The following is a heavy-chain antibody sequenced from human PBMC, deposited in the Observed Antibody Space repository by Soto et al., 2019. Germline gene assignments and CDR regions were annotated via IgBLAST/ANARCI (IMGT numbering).Heavy chain of an antibody. CDR2: ISYDGSNK. J-gene: IGHJ4*02. V-gene: IGHV3-30*03. CDR1: GFTFSSYG. CDR3: AVGNYVDY. Sequence: GGSLRLSCAASGFTFSSYGMHWVRQAPGKGLEWVTFISYDGSNKYYADSVKGRFTISRDNSKNTLYLQMNSLRAEDTAVYYCAVGNYVDYWGQGTLVTVSS. D-gene: IGHD3-16*01.